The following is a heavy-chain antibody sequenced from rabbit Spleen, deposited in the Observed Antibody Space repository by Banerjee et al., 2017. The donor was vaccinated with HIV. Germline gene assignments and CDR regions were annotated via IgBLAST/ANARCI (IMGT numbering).Heavy chain of an antibody. D-gene: IGHD4-1*01. Sequence: QEQLVESGGGLVQPEGSLTLTCKASGVSFSGSSYMCWVRQAPGKGPEWIACIVNGNGNTYYASWVNGRFTISRSTSLATVTLQVTSLTVADTATYFCAREGGIVVAGAFNLWGPGTLVTVS. V-gene: IGHV1S47*01. CDR2: IVNGNGNT. J-gene: IGHJ4*01. CDR1: GVSFSGSS. CDR3: AREGGIVVAGAFNL.